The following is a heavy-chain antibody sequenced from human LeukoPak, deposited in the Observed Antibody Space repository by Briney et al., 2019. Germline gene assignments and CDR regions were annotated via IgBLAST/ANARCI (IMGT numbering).Heavy chain of an antibody. CDR3: ARDGTAAGLYFDL. V-gene: IGHV3-7*01. J-gene: IGHJ4*02. CDR1: GFTFSDYW. Sequence: GGSLRLSCAVSGFTFSDYWMNWVRQAPGKGLEWVASIRQDGGEKSYVDSVKGRLTISRDDTKHSLYLQMSSLRAEDTGVYYCARDGTAAGLYFDLWGQGTLVTVSS. D-gene: IGHD6-13*01. CDR2: IRQDGGEK.